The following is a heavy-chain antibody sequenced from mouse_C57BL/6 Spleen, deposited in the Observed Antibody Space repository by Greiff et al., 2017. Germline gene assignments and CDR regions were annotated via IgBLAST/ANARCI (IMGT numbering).Heavy chain of an antibody. CDR1: GYTFTSYW. Sequence: QVQLQQPGAELVRPGSSVKLSCKASGYTFTSYWMHWVKQRPIQGLEWIGNIDPSDSETHYNQKFKDKATLTVDKSSSTAYMQLSSLTSEDSAVYYCVRRGYDGYSNWYFDVWGTGTTVTVSS. V-gene: IGHV1-52*01. J-gene: IGHJ1*03. CDR3: VRRGYDGYSNWYFDV. D-gene: IGHD2-3*01. CDR2: IDPSDSET.